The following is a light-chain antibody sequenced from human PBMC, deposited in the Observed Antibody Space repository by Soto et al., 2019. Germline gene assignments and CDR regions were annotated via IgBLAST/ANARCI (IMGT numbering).Light chain of an antibody. Sequence: EVVMTQSPATLSVSPGEGATLSCRASQSVGSKLAWYQQKPGQAPRLLIFDAFTRATGIPARFSGSGSGTEFTLFISSLQSEDFAVYYCQQYNNWPPLTFGGGTKVEI. CDR2: DAF. CDR1: QSVGSK. J-gene: IGKJ4*01. CDR3: QQYNNWPPLT. V-gene: IGKV3-15*01.